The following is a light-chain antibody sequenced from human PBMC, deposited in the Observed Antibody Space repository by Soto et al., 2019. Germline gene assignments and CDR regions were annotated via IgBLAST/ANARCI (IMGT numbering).Light chain of an antibody. J-gene: IGLJ2*01. CDR2: DDS. Sequence: SSELTQPPSLSVAPGQTARITCGGTSIGSKNVHWYQQKPGQAPVVVVYDDSVRPSGIPERFSGTNSANTATLIISRVEAGDEADYYCQVWDTDSDHEVFGGGTKVTVL. V-gene: IGLV3-21*02. CDR1: SIGSKN. CDR3: QVWDTDSDHEV.